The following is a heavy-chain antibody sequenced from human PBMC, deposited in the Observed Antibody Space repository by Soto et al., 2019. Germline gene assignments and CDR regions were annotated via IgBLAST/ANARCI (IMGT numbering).Heavy chain of an antibody. CDR1: GFTFSIYG. Sequence: PGGSLRLSCAASGFTFSIYGMHWVRQAPGKGLEWVAVISYDGSNKYYADSVKGRFTISRDNSKNTLYLQMNSLRAEDTAVYYCAKVLSPAAGTEGDYWGQGTLVTVSS. J-gene: IGHJ4*02. CDR2: ISYDGSNK. V-gene: IGHV3-30*18. CDR3: AKVLSPAAGTEGDY. D-gene: IGHD6-13*01.